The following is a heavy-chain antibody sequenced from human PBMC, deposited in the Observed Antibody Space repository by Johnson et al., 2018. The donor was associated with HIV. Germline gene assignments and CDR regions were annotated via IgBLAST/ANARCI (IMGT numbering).Heavy chain of an antibody. CDR1: GFTFSSYP. CDR2: ISYDGSNK. V-gene: IGHV3-30-3*01. CDR3: AIGRGELPRHAFDI. J-gene: IGHJ3*02. Sequence: QVQLVESGGGLVQPGRSLRLSCAASGFTFSSYPMHWVRQAPGKGLEWVAVISYDGSNKYYADSVKGRFTISRDNSKNTLYLQMNSLRADDTAVYYCAIGRGELPRHAFDIWGQGTMVTVSS. D-gene: IGHD3-10*01.